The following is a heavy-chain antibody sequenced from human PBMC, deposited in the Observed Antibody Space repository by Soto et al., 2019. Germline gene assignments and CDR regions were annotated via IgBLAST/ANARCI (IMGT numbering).Heavy chain of an antibody. CDR3: ATVYGDYRVQDYYYYGMDV. CDR1: GYSFTSYW. CDR2: IYPGDSDT. D-gene: IGHD4-17*01. J-gene: IGHJ6*02. V-gene: IGHV5-51*01. Sequence: PGESLKISCKGSGYSFTSYWIGWVRQMPGKGLEWMGIIYPGDSDTRYSPSFQGQVTISADKSISTAYLQWSSLKASDTAVYYCATVYGDYRVQDYYYYGMDVWGQGTTVTVSS.